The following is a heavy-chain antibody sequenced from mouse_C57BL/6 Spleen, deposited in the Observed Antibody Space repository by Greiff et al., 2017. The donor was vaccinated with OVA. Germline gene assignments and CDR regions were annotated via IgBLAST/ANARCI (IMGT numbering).Heavy chain of an antibody. V-gene: IGHV5-17*01. J-gene: IGHJ3*01. CDR3: ADSYYRAWFAY. D-gene: IGHD2-12*01. CDR1: GFTFSDYG. Sequence: EVQRVESGGGLVKPGGSLKLSCAASGFTFSDYGMHWVRQAPEKGLEWVAYISSGSSTIYYADTVKGRFTISRDNAKNTLFLQMTSLRSEDTAMYYCADSYYRAWFAYWGQGTLVTVSA. CDR2: ISSGSSTI.